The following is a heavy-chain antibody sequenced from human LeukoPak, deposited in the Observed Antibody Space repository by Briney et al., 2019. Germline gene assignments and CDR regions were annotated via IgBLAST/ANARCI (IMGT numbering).Heavy chain of an antibody. Sequence: ASVKVSCKASGYTFTSYDINWVRQATGQGLEWMGWMIPNSGNTGYAQKFQGRVTMTRNTSISTAYMELSSLRSEDTAVYYCARGKGDTAMVYFDYWGQGTLVTVSS. CDR3: ARGKGDTAMVYFDY. V-gene: IGHV1-8*01. CDR2: MIPNSGNT. D-gene: IGHD5-18*01. CDR1: GYTFTSYD. J-gene: IGHJ4*02.